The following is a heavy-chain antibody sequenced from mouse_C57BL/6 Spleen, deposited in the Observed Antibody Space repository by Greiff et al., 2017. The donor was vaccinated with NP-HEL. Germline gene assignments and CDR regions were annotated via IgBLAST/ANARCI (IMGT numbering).Heavy chain of an antibody. D-gene: IGHD1-1*01. V-gene: IGHV1-81*01. CDR1: GYTFTSYG. CDR3: AKHIATVVGPEDY. Sequence: VQLQESGAELARPGASVKLSCKASGYTFTSYGISWVKQRTGQGLEWIGEIYPRSGNTYYNEKFKGKATLTADKYSSTAYMELRSLTSEDSSVYFWAKHIATVVGPEDYWGQGTTLTVSS. J-gene: IGHJ2*01. CDR2: IYPRSGNT.